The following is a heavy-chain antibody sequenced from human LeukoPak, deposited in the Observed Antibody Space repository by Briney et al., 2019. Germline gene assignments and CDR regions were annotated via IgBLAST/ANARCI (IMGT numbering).Heavy chain of an antibody. CDR3: AKDVFDWLSGDY. CDR1: GFTFSSYE. CDR2: ISGSGGST. J-gene: IGHJ4*02. D-gene: IGHD3-9*01. Sequence: GGSLRLSCAASGFTFSSYEMNWVRQAPGKGLEWVSAISGSGGSTYYADSVKGRFTISRDNSKNTLYLQMNSLRAEDTAVYYCAKDVFDWLSGDYWGQGTLVTVSS. V-gene: IGHV3-23*01.